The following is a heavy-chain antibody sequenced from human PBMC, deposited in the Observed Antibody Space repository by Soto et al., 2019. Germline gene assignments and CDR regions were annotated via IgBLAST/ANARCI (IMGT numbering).Heavy chain of an antibody. J-gene: IGHJ6*02. CDR3: ARVPRDTVAMLYNYLRFGREPLSDVDV. D-gene: IGHD4-17*01. Sequence: QMQLVESGGGAVQPGRSLRLSCAASGFTFSYYPMHWVRQAPGKGLEWVAVISCDGSNKYYADSVKGRFTISRDNSKNTLYLQMKSLRGADTALYYCARVPRDTVAMLYNYLRFGREPLSDVDVWGRGTTVTVYS. V-gene: IGHV3-30*04. CDR2: ISCDGSNK. CDR1: GFTFSYYP.